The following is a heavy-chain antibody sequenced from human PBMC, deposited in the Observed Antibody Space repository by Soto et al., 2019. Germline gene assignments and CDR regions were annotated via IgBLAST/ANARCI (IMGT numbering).Heavy chain of an antibody. J-gene: IGHJ4*02. CDR2: IVVGSGNT. Sequence: SVKVSCKASGFTFSNSAMRWMRQARGERLEWIGWIVVGSGNTNYAQKIQERVTIIRDMSTSTSYMELSSLTSEDTAVYYCVLCTTTSCYGKFDYWGQGTLVTVSS. V-gene: IGHV1-58*02. CDR1: GFTFSNSA. D-gene: IGHD2-2*01. CDR3: VLCTTTSCYGKFDY.